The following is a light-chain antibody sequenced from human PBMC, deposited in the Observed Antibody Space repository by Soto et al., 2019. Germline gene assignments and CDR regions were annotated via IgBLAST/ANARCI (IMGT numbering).Light chain of an antibody. J-gene: IGKJ5*01. CDR2: GAS. V-gene: IGKV3-20*01. Sequence: IVLTQSPGTLSLSPGERATLSCRASQSVPNSYLAWYQQKPGQAPRLLIYGASSRATGIPVRFSGSGSGTDFTLTISRLEPEDFAVYYCQQYDSSPITFGQGTRLEIK. CDR3: QQYDSSPIT. CDR1: QSVPNSY.